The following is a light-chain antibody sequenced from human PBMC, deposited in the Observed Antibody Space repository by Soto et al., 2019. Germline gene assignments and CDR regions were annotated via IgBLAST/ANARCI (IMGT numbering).Light chain of an antibody. CDR1: SSNIGAGYD. Sequence: QSVLTQPPSVSGAPGQRVTISCTGSSSNIGAGYDVHWYQQLPGTDPKLLIYGNNNRPSGVPDRFSGSKSGTSASLAITGLQAEDEADYYCQSYDSSLSGYVFGTGTKLTVL. CDR2: GNN. CDR3: QSYDSSLSGYV. V-gene: IGLV1-40*01. J-gene: IGLJ1*01.